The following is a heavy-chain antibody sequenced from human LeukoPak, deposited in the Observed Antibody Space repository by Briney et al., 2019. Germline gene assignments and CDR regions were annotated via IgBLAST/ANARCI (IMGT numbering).Heavy chain of an antibody. V-gene: IGHV1-24*01. CDR3: ATDPTPYEWELHP. CDR2: FDPEDGET. J-gene: IGHJ5*02. Sequence: GVSVKVSCKVSGYTLTELSMHWVRQAPGKGLEWMGGFDPEDGETFYAQKFQGRVTMTEDTSTDTAYMELSSLRSEDTAVYYCATDPTPYEWELHPWGQGTLVTVSS. D-gene: IGHD1-26*01. CDR1: GYTLTELS.